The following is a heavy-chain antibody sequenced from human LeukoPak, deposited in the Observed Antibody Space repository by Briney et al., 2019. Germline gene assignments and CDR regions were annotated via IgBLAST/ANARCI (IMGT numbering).Heavy chain of an antibody. CDR2: IKKTGSET. V-gene: IGHV3-7*01. CDR1: GFTFSHFW. D-gene: IGHD2-15*01. Sequence: GGSLRLSCAASGFTFSHFWMSWVRQAPGKGLEWVAYIKKTGSETYYVDSVKGRFTITRDDTRNSLFLQMYSLRAEDTAVYFCAREDGYCSGGNCYSYFDSWGQGTLVTVSS. J-gene: IGHJ4*02. CDR3: AREDGYCSGGNCYSYFDS.